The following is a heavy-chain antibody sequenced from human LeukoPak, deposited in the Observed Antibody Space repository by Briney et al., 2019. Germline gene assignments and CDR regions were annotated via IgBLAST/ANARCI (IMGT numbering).Heavy chain of an antibody. Sequence: PSDTLSLTCTVSGYSISSTNWWGWIRQPPGKRLEWIGYISYSGTTKYSPSLKSRLTMSVDTSKNQFSLKLTSVTALDTAVYYCAKDYSNYRHYFDYWGQGTLVTVSS. CDR3: AKDYSNYRHYFDY. D-gene: IGHD4-11*01. CDR2: ISYSGTT. J-gene: IGHJ4*02. CDR1: GYSISSTNW. V-gene: IGHV4-28*06.